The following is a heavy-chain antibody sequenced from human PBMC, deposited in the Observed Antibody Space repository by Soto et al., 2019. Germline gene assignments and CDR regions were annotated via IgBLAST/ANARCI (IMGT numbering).Heavy chain of an antibody. CDR3: ARLDPEFTWFDP. V-gene: IGHV1-69*13. CDR1: GGTLSSYA. J-gene: IGHJ5*02. CDR2: IIPIFGTA. D-gene: IGHD1-1*01. Sequence: GASVKVSCKASGGTLSSYAISWVRQAPGQGLEWMGGIIPIFGTANYAQKFQGRVTITADESTSTAYMELSSLRSEDTAVYYCARLDPEFTWFDPWGQGTLVTVSS.